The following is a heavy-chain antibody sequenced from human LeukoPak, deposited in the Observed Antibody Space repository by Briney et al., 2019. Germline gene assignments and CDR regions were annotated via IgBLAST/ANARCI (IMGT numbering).Heavy chain of an antibody. CDR2: ISTYNGNT. J-gene: IGHJ4*02. CDR3: ARDGRVVPAAFDY. D-gene: IGHD2-2*01. Sequence: ASVKVSCKASGYSVVLYGISLVRQAPGQGPEWMGWISTYNGNTKYAEKFQGRVTMTTDTPTSTAYMELRSLRSDDTAVYYCARDGRVVPAAFDYWGQGTLVTVSS. CDR1: GYSVVLYG. V-gene: IGHV1-18*01.